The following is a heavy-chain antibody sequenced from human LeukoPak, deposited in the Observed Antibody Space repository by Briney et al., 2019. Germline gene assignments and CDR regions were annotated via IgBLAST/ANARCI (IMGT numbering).Heavy chain of an antibody. D-gene: IGHD1-26*01. Sequence: SETLSLTCTVSGGSISSYYWSWIRQPPGKGLEWIGYIYYSGSTNYNPSLKSRVTISVDTSKNQFSLKLSSVTAADTAVYYCARDGPVGPGDYWGQGTLVTVSS. CDR3: ARDGPVGPGDY. V-gene: IGHV4-59*12. CDR2: IYYSGST. CDR1: GGSISSYY. J-gene: IGHJ4*02.